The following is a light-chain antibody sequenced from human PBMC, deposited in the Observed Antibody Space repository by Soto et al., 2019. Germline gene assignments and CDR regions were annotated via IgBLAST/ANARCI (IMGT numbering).Light chain of an antibody. J-gene: IGKJ1*01. Sequence: EIVMTQSPATLSVSPGERATLSCRASQSVGSNLAWYQQKPGQAPRLLIYGASTRATGIPARFSGSGSGTEFTLTISSLQSEDFAVYYCQQYNNWPPRGTFGQGTKVEIK. CDR1: QSVGSN. CDR3: QQYNNWPPRGT. CDR2: GAS. V-gene: IGKV3-15*01.